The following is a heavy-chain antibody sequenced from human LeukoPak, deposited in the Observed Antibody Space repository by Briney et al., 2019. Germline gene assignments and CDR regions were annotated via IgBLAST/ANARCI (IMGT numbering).Heavy chain of an antibody. D-gene: IGHD3-10*01. CDR3: ARKIYGSENYIDY. Sequence: GGSVRLSCAASGFTFSDYYINWIRQAPGMGLEWIAYLSSSGNTIYYTDSVKGRFTISRDNAKKSVYLQRNSLRPEDTAVYYCARKIYGSENYIDYWGQGILVTVSS. CDR2: LSSSGNTI. J-gene: IGHJ4*02. CDR1: GFTFSDYY. V-gene: IGHV3-11*01.